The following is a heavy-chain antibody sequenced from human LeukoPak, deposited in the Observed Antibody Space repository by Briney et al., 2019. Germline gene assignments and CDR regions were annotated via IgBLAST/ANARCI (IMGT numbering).Heavy chain of an antibody. CDR2: IYPGDSDT. J-gene: IGHJ6*03. CDR1: GYSFTSYW. CDR3: ARGTTGMTTTGYYYYYMDV. V-gene: IGHV5-51*01. Sequence: GESLKISCKGSGYSFTSYWIGWVRQMPGKGLEWMGIIYPGDSDTRYSPSFQGQVTISADKSISTAYLQRSSLKASDTAMYYCARGTTGMTTTGYYYYYMDVWGKGTTVTVSS. D-gene: IGHD1-1*01.